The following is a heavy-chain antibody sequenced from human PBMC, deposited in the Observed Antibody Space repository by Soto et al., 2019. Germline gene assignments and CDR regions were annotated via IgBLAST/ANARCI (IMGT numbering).Heavy chain of an antibody. Sequence: QVQLQESGPGLVKPSQTLSLTCTVSGGSISSGDYYWSWIRQPPGKGLEWIGYIYYSGSTYYNPSSRWRVTIPEARSKNHSSGRWSFVMAADRAVYCWAGGSYYYDSGVYYPYGGKGPLSTVPS. D-gene: IGHD3-22*01. CDR2: IYYSGST. V-gene: IGHV4-30-4*01. CDR3: AGGSYYYDSGVYYPY. CDR1: GGSISSGDYY. J-gene: IGHJ4*02.